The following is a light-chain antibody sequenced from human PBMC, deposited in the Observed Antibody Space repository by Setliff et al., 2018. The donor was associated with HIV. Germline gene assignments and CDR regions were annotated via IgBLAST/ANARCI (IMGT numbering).Light chain of an antibody. Sequence: NFMLTQPHSVSESPGKTVTISCTRSSGSIASNNVQWYQQRPGSSPTTVIYEDNQRPSGVPDRFSGSIDSSSNAASLTISGLKTEGEADYYCQSYDSSTRWVFGGGTKGTVL. V-gene: IGLV6-57*01. CDR1: SGSIASNN. CDR3: QSYDSSTRWV. J-gene: IGLJ3*02. CDR2: EDN.